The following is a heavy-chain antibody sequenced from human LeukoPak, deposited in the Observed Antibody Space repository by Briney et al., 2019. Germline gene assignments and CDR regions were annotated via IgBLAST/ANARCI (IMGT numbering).Heavy chain of an antibody. V-gene: IGHV4-59*01. D-gene: IGHD3-10*01. CDR2: IYYSGST. J-gene: IGHJ3*02. Sequence: PSETLSLTCTVSGGSISSYYWSWIRQPPGKGLEWIGYIYYSGSTNYNPPLQSRVTISVDTSKNQFSLKLSSVTAADTAVYSCARGGFRDAFDIWGQGTMVTVSS. CDR1: GGSISSYY. CDR3: ARGGFRDAFDI.